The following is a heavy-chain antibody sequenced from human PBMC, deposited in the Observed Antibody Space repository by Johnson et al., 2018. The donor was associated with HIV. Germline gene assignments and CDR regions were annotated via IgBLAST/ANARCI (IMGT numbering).Heavy chain of an antibody. V-gene: IGHV3-7*01. J-gene: IGHJ3*02. CDR1: GFTFSNYG. Sequence: MLLVESGVGVVQPGRSLRLSCAASGFTFSNYGMHWVRQTPGKGLEWVANIKQDGGDKYYVDSVKGRFTISRDNAKNSLYLQMNSLRAEDTAVYYCARGSLYYYDSSNYYSTYAFDIWGQGTMVTVSS. D-gene: IGHD3-22*01. CDR3: ARGSLYYYDSSNYYSTYAFDI. CDR2: IKQDGGDK.